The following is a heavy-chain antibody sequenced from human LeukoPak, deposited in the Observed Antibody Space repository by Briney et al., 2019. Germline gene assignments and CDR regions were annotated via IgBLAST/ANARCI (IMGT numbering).Heavy chain of an antibody. Sequence: GGSLRLSCAASGFTFSSYWMSWVRQAPGKGLEWVSVISGSGGSTYYADSVKGRFTISRDNSKNTLYLQMNSLRAEGTAVYYCAKSSTGTPYRLANFDYWGQGTLVTVSS. V-gene: IGHV3-23*01. J-gene: IGHJ4*02. CDR1: GFTFSSYW. D-gene: IGHD1-1*01. CDR3: AKSSTGTPYRLANFDY. CDR2: ISGSGGST.